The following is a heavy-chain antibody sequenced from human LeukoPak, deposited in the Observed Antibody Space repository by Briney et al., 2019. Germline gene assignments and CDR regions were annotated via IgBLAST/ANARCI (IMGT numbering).Heavy chain of an antibody. CDR3: ARSLSRRITGTYGLDAFDI. Sequence: GGSLRLSCAASGFTVSTKYMSWVRQAPGKGLEWVSVIYSGGSTYYADSVKGRFTISRDNSKNTLYLQMNSLRAEDTAVYYCARSLSRRITGTYGLDAFDIWGQGTMVTVSS. CDR1: GFTVSTKY. V-gene: IGHV3-53*01. CDR2: IYSGGST. J-gene: IGHJ3*02. D-gene: IGHD1-20*01.